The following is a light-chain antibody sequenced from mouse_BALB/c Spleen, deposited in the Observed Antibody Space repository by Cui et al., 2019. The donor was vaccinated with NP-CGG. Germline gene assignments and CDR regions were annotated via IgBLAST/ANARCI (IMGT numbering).Light chain of an antibody. Sequence: QAVVTQESALTTSPGETVTLTCRSSTGAVTTSNYANWVQEKPDHLFTGLIGGTNNRGTGVTARFSGSLIGDKAALTITGAQTEDEAIYFCALWYSNHWVFGGGTKLTVL. V-gene: IGLV1*01. J-gene: IGLJ1*01. CDR2: GTN. CDR1: TGAVTTSNY. CDR3: ALWYSNHWV.